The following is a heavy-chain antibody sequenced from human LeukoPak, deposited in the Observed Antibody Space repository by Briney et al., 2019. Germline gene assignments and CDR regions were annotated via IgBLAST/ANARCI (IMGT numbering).Heavy chain of an antibody. V-gene: IGHV3-53*01. Sequence: GGSLRLSCGASGFTVSSNYMSWVRQAPGKGLEWVSVMYVGGNTNYADSVKGRFTISRDNSKNMVFLQMNSLRADDTAVYYCARDSMEHPGGDAFDIWGQGTMVTVSS. CDR3: ARDSMEHPGGDAFDI. J-gene: IGHJ3*02. D-gene: IGHD2/OR15-2a*01. CDR2: MYVGGNT. CDR1: GFTVSSNY.